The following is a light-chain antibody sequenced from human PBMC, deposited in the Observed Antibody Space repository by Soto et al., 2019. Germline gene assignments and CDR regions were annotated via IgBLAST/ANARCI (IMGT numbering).Light chain of an antibody. CDR2: EGY. CDR3: CSNAVGSTYV. CDR1: STDVGIHRH. J-gene: IGLJ1*01. Sequence: QSALTQPGSVSGSPGQSITISCTGTSTDVGIHRHVSWYQQYPGNAPKLIIFEGYKRPSGVSNRFSGSKSGSTASLTISGLQAEDEADYYCCSNAVGSTYVFGTGTKLTVL. V-gene: IGLV2-23*01.